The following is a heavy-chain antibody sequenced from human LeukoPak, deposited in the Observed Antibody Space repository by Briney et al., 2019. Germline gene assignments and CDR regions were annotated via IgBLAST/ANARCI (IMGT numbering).Heavy chain of an antibody. CDR1: GFTFTSSA. V-gene: IGHV1-58*02. CDR3: AAVISKRGLDAFDI. D-gene: IGHD3/OR15-3a*01. Sequence: ALVKVSCKASGFTFTSSAMQWVRQARGQRLEWIGWIVVGSGNTNYAQKFQERVTITRDMSTSTAYMELSSLRSEDTAVYYCAAVISKRGLDAFDIWGQGTMVTVSS. J-gene: IGHJ3*02. CDR2: IVVGSGNT.